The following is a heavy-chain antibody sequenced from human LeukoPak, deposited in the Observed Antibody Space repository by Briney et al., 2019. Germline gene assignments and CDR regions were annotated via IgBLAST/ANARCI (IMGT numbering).Heavy chain of an antibody. CDR2: ISGSGGST. CDR1: GFTFSSYA. J-gene: IGHJ4*02. D-gene: IGHD2-21*02. Sequence: GGSLRLSCAASGFTFSSYAMSWVRQAPGKGLEWVSAISGSGGSTYYADSVKGRFTISRDNSKNTLYLQMNSLRAEDTAVYHCAKVPIVVVTAIFDYWGQGTLVTVSS. V-gene: IGHV3-23*01. CDR3: AKVPIVVVTAIFDY.